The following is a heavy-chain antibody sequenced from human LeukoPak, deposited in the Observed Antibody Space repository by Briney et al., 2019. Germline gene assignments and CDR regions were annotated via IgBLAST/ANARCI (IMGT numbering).Heavy chain of an antibody. J-gene: IGHJ4*02. CDR1: GYTFSDYY. D-gene: IGHD5-24*01. Sequence: GASVKVSCKASGYTFSDYYIHWIRQAPGQGLEWVGWINPNSGDTDYAQKFQGRVAVTRDTSISTAYMELGRLRSEDTAVYYCARDLGDGYNRQWGGYFDYWGQGTLVTVSS. V-gene: IGHV1-2*02. CDR2: INPNSGDT. CDR3: ARDLGDGYNRQWGGYFDY.